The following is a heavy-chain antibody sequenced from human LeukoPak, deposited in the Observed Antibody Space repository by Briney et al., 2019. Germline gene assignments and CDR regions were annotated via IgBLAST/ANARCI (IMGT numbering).Heavy chain of an antibody. D-gene: IGHD2-2*01. V-gene: IGHV3-7*01. CDR3: ARDHRYCSSTSCYVPAYFDY. CDR1: GFTFSSYW. Sequence: GGSLRLSCAASGFTFSSYWMSWVRQAPGKGLEWVATINQDGSEKYYVDSVKGRFTISRDNAKNSLYLQMNSLRAEDTAVYYCARDHRYCSSTSCYVPAYFDYWGQGTLVTVSS. J-gene: IGHJ4*02. CDR2: INQDGSEK.